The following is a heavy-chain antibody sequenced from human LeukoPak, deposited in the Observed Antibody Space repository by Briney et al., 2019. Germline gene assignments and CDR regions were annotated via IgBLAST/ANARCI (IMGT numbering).Heavy chain of an antibody. V-gene: IGHV1-69*13. D-gene: IGHD5-12*01. J-gene: IGHJ5*02. CDR1: GYNFTNYG. Sequence: SVKVSCKASGYNFTNYGISWVRQAPGQGLEWMGGIIPIFGTANYAQKFQGRVTITADESTSTDYMEVSSLRSEDTAVYYCARDNSVGDSAWWFDPWGQGTLVTVSS. CDR3: ARDNSVGDSAWWFDP. CDR2: IIPIFGTA.